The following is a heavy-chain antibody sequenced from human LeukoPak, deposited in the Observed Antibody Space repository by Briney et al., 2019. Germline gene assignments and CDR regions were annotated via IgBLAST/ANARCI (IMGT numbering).Heavy chain of an antibody. J-gene: IGHJ4*02. D-gene: IGHD1-1*01. CDR2: INSYNGNT. CDR3: ARRDDSHFDY. CDR1: GYTFTSYG. Sequence: AASVKVSCKASGYTFTSYGISWVRQAPGQGLEWRGWINSYNGNTNYAQKLQGRVTMTTDTSTRTAYMELRSLRSDDTAVYYCARRDDSHFDYWGQGTLVTVSS. V-gene: IGHV1-18*04.